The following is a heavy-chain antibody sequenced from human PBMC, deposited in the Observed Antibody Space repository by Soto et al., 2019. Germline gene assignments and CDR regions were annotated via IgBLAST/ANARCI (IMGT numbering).Heavy chain of an antibody. J-gene: IGHJ4*02. D-gene: IGHD4-17*01. CDR3: ASVIGGDSESYFDY. V-gene: IGHV4-31*03. Sequence: TLSLTCTVSGVSISSGGYYWGWIRQHPGKGLEWIGNIYHSGRTYYNPSLKSRVIMSVDTSKNHFSLSLNSVTAADTAMYFCASVIGGDSESYFDYWGQGTLVTVSS. CDR2: IYHSGRT. CDR1: GVSISSGGYY.